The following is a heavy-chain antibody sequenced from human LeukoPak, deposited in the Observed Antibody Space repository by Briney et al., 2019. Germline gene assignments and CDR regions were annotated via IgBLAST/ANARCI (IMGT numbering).Heavy chain of an antibody. CDR2: IKSKTDGGTT. V-gene: IGHV3-15*01. CDR3: TTALSRLGLWFGESDRDHDY. D-gene: IGHD3-10*01. Sequence: PGGSLRLSCAASGFTFSNAWMSWVRQAPGKGLEWVGRIKSKTDGGTTDYAAPVKGRFTISRDDSKNTLYLQMNSLKTEDTAVYYCTTALSRLGLWFGESDRDHDYWGQGTLVTVSS. CDR1: GFTFSNAW. J-gene: IGHJ4*02.